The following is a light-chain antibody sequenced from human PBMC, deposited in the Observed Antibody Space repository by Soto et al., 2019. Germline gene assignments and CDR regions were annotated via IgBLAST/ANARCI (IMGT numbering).Light chain of an antibody. V-gene: IGLV2-23*01. CDR2: EGS. CDR3: CSYAGSSSWV. J-gene: IGLJ3*02. Sequence: QSALTQPASVSGSPGQSVTISCTGTSSDVGYYNLVSWYQQHPGKAPKLMIYEGSERPSGISNRFSGSKSGNTASLTISGLQAEDDADYYCCSYAGSSSWVFGGGTKLTVL. CDR1: SSDVGYYNL.